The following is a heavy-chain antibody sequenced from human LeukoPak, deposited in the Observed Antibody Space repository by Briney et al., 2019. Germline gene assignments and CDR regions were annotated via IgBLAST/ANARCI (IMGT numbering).Heavy chain of an antibody. V-gene: IGHV1-3*01. CDR3: ARGVATNRYYCDY. CDR1: GYTFTSYA. CDR2: INAGNGNT. Sequence: ASVKVSCKASGYTFTSYAMHWVRQAPGQRLEWMGWINAGNGNTKYSQKFQGRVTITRDTSASTAYMELSSLRSEDTAVYSCARGVATNRYYCDYWGQGTLVTVSS. J-gene: IGHJ4*02. D-gene: IGHD5-12*01.